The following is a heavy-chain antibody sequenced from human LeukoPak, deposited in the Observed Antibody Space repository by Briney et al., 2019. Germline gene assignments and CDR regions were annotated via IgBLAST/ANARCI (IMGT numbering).Heavy chain of an antibody. J-gene: IGHJ3*02. Sequence: GGSLRLSCAASGFTFSSYAMHWVRQAPGKGLEWVAVISYDGSNKYYADSVKGRFTISRDNAKNTLYLQMNSLRAEDTAVYYCARGRARGSSSMAAFDIWGQGTMVTVSS. CDR2: ISYDGSNK. V-gene: IGHV3-30-3*01. CDR1: GFTFSSYA. CDR3: ARGRARGSSSMAAFDI. D-gene: IGHD6-6*01.